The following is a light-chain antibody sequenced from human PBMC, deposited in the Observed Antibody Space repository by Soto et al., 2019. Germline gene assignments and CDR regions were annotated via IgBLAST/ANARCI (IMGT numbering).Light chain of an antibody. V-gene: IGKV3-20*01. CDR2: AAS. CDR3: QQYGSSPRT. Sequence: EILLTQSPATLSLSPGESATLSCRASQSFRSSYLAWYQQTPGQTPRLLIYAASSRATGIPDRFSGSGSGTDFSLTISRLEAEDFAVYYCQQYGSSPRTFGQGTKVDIK. J-gene: IGKJ1*01. CDR1: QSFRSSY.